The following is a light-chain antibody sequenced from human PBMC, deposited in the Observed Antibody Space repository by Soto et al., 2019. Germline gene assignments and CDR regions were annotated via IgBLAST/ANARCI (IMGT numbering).Light chain of an antibody. CDR3: QQYNTYPLT. V-gene: IGKV1-5*03. Sequence: DIQMTQSPYTLSASVGDRVTITCRASQRISTWLAWYQQKPGKAPKLLIYKASSLESGVPSRFSGSGSGTEFTLSISSLQPDDFATYYCQQYNTYPLTFGGGTTVEIK. CDR2: KAS. J-gene: IGKJ4*01. CDR1: QRISTW.